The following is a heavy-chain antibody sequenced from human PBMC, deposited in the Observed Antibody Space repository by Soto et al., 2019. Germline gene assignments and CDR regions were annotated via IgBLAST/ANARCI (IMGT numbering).Heavy chain of an antibody. J-gene: IGHJ6*02. CDR1: GFTFSSYN. CDR3: AREVGTFYYHYGMDV. V-gene: IGHV3-30-3*01. CDR2: ISFDGSNK. D-gene: IGHD2-21*02. Sequence: QVQLVESGGGVVQPGRSLRLSCAASGFTFSSYNMEWVRQAPGKGLEWVTVISFDGSNKYYADSVQGRFSISRDNSKNPVYLEMNSLKPEDTAVYYCAREVGTFYYHYGMDVWGQGTTVTVAS.